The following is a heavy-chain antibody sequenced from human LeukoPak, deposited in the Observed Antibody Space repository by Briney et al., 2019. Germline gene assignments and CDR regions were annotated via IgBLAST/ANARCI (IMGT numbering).Heavy chain of an antibody. J-gene: IGHJ4*02. V-gene: IGHV3-30*02. Sequence: GGSLRLSCAASGFTFRNSDMHWVRQAPGKGPEWVAFIQADGGNKYYADSVKGRFTISRDNAKNSLYLQMNSLRAEDTAVYYCARGITGSHFDYWGQGTLVTVSS. D-gene: IGHD1-20*01. CDR1: GFTFRNSD. CDR3: ARGITGSHFDY. CDR2: IQADGGNK.